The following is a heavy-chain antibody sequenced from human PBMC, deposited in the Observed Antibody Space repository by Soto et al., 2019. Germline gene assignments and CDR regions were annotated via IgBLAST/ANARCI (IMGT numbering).Heavy chain of an antibody. Sequence: EVQLLESGGGLVQPGGSLRLSCAASGFTFSTYAMSWVRQAPGKGLEWVSAISGSGGSTYYADSVKGRFTISRDNSKNTLYLQMNSLRAEDTAVYYCAKDPPNYNILTGYHPDDAFDIWGQGTMVTVSS. V-gene: IGHV3-23*01. D-gene: IGHD3-9*01. CDR2: ISGSGGST. CDR3: AKDPPNYNILTGYHPDDAFDI. CDR1: GFTFSTYA. J-gene: IGHJ3*02.